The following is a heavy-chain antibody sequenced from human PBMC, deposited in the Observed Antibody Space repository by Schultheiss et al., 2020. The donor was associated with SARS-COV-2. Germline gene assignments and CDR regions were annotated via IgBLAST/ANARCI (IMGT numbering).Heavy chain of an antibody. CDR2: ISSSSSYI. Sequence: GESLKISCAASGFTFSSYGMHWVRQAPGKGLEWVSSISSSSSYIYYADSVKGRFTISRDNSKNTLYLQMNSLRAEDTAVYYCATEGLVWGQGTLVTVSS. V-gene: IGHV3-21*01. CDR3: ATEGLV. J-gene: IGHJ4*02. D-gene: IGHD6-19*01. CDR1: GFTFSSYG.